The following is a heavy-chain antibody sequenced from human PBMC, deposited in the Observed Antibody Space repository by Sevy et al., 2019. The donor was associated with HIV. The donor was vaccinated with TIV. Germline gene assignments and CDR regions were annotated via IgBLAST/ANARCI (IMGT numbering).Heavy chain of an antibody. CDR3: AREYSGLITIFGDEPSYYYGMDV. CDR2: INPNSGGT. V-gene: IGHV1-2*06. D-gene: IGHD3-3*01. CDR1: GYTFTGYY. J-gene: IGHJ6*02. Sequence: GESLKISCKASGYTFTGYYMHWVRQAPGQGLEWMGRINPNSGGTNDAQKFQGRVTMTRVTSISTAYMGLSRLRSDDTAVYYCAREYSGLITIFGDEPSYYYGMDVWGQGTQVTVSS.